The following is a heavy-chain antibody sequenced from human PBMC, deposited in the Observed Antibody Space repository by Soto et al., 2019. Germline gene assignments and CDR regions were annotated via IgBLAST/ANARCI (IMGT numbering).Heavy chain of an antibody. J-gene: IGHJ4*02. Sequence: ASVKVSCKASGYTFTGYYMHWVRQAPGQGLEWMGWINPNSGGTNYAQKFQGRVTMTRDTSISTAYMELSRLRSDDTAVYYCARVTRGFFGLFDYWGQGTLVTVSS. CDR1: GYTFTGYY. V-gene: IGHV1-2*02. CDR3: ARVTRGFFGLFDY. CDR2: INPNSGGT. D-gene: IGHD3-3*01.